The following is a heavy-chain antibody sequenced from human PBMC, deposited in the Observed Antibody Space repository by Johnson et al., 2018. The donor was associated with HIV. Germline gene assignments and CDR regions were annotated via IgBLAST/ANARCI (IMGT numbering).Heavy chain of an antibody. CDR3: ARGGSSGWSGFLAFDI. V-gene: IGHV3-13*01. J-gene: IGHJ3*02. D-gene: IGHD6-19*01. CDR1: GFSFSDYD. CDR2: IGTAGDT. Sequence: VQLVESGGGLVQPGGSLRLSCAASGFSFSDYDMHWVRQLTGKSLEWVSAIGTAGDTFYPGSVKGRFTISRENPKNSLYLQMNSLRAGDTARYYCARGGSSGWSGFLAFDIWGQGTMVTVSS.